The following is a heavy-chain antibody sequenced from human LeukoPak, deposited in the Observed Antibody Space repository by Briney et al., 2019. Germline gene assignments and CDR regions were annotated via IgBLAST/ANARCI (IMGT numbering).Heavy chain of an antibody. CDR2: IYSGGAT. D-gene: IGHD6-19*01. V-gene: IGHV3-53*04. J-gene: IGHJ4*02. CDR3: ARGGTPGYSTGWIDY. CDR1: GLTVSSNY. Sequence: GGSLRLSCAASGLTVSSNYMSWVRQAPGKGLEWVSVIYSGGATYYAASVKGRFTIFRHNSNNTLFLQMDSLRAEDTAVYYCARGGTPGYSTGWIDYWGQGTPVTVSS.